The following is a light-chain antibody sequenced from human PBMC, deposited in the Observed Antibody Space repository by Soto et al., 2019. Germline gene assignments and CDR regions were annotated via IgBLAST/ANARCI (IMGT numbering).Light chain of an antibody. CDR3: QQYNSYSWT. Sequence: DIQMTQSPSTLSASVGDRFTITCRASQSISSWLAWYHQKPGKAPKLLIYKASSLESGVPSRFSGSGSGTEFTLTISSLQPDDFATYYCQQYNSYSWTFGQGTKVDIK. J-gene: IGKJ1*01. V-gene: IGKV1-5*03. CDR2: KAS. CDR1: QSISSW.